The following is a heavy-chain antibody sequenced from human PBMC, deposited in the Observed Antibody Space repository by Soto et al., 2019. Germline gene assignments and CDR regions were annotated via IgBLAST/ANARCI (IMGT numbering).Heavy chain of an antibody. Sequence: PSETLSLTCTVSGGSISSGEYYWSWIRQPPGKGLEWIGYIYYSGITYYNPSLKSRVTMSVDTSKNQVSLNLTSLTAEDTAVYYCARDQVHLGELSFPLDYWGQGT. J-gene: IGHJ4*02. CDR3: ARDQVHLGELSFPLDY. CDR2: IYYSGIT. V-gene: IGHV4-30-4*01. D-gene: IGHD3-16*02. CDR1: GGSISSGEYY.